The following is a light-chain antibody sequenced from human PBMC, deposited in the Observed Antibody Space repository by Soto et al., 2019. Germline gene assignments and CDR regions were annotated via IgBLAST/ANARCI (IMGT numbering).Light chain of an antibody. CDR1: SSDVGGYNC. Sequence: QSALTQPASVSGSPGQSITISCTGTSSDVGGYNCVSWYQQYPGKAPKLMIYDVSNRPSGVSNRFSGSKSGNTASLTISGLQAEVEADYYCSSYTTHSTLEMVFGGGTKLTVL. J-gene: IGLJ2*01. CDR2: DVS. V-gene: IGLV2-14*01. CDR3: SSYTTHSTLEMV.